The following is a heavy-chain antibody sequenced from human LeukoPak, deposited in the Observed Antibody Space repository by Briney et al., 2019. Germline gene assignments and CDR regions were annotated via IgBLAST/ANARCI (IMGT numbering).Heavy chain of an antibody. V-gene: IGHV3-66*02. CDR1: GFTFSTYS. D-gene: IGHD3-9*01. Sequence: VGSLRLSCAASGFTFSTYSMSWVRQAPGKGLEWVSLINSGGRTYYADSVKGRFTISRDNSKNTLYLQMNSLRAEDTAVYYCAKCLSDILTGSFWYYYCGMDVWGQGTTVTVSS. CDR3: AKCLSDILTGSFWYYYCGMDV. J-gene: IGHJ6*02. CDR2: INSGGRT.